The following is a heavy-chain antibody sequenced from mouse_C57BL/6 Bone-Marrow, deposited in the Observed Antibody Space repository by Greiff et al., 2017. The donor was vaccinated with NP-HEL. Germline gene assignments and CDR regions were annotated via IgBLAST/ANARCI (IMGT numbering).Heavy chain of an antibody. V-gene: IGHV14-3*01. J-gene: IGHJ1*03. CDR1: GFNIKNTY. CDR3: AREGLRGVSHWYFDV. CDR2: IDPANGNT. Sequence: EVQGVESVAELVRPGASVKLSCTASGFNIKNTYMHWVKQRPEQGLEWIGRIDPANGNTKYAPKFQGKATITADTSSNTAYLQLSSLTSEDTAIYYCAREGLRGVSHWYFDVWGTGTTVTVSS. D-gene: IGHD2-4*01.